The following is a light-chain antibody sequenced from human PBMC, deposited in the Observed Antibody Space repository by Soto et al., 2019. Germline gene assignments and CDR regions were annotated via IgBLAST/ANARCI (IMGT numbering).Light chain of an antibody. Sequence: DIQMTQSPSSLTASVGDRVTITCRASQSISSYLNWYQHKPGKAPKLLIYGASSLQSGVPSRLSGSGSGTEFTLTISSLQPEDFAIYYCQQSYSTPWTFGQGTKVEIK. CDR2: GAS. V-gene: IGKV1-39*01. J-gene: IGKJ1*01. CDR1: QSISSY. CDR3: QQSYSTPWT.